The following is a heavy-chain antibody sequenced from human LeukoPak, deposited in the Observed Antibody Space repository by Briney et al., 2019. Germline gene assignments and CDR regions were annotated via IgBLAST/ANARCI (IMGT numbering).Heavy chain of an antibody. CDR1: GFTFSGSA. CDR2: IRSKANSYAT. J-gene: IGHJ6*02. Sequence: GGSLRLSCAASGFTFSGSAMHWVRRASGKGLEWVGRIRSKANSYATAYAASVKGRFTISRDDSKNTAYLQMNSLKTEDTAVYYCTRLAPSSDIVVVPAATYLYGMDVWGQGTTVTVSS. CDR3: TRLAPSSDIVVVPAATYLYGMDV. D-gene: IGHD2-2*01. V-gene: IGHV3-73*01.